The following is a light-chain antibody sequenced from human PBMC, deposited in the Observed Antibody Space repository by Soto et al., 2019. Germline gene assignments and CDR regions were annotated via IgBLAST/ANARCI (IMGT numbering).Light chain of an antibody. CDR1: SDDVGGYNY. CDR3: SSYTSSSSYV. J-gene: IGLJ1*01. Sequence: QSVLTQPASVSGPPGQPITISCSGTSDDVGGYNYVSWYQQHPGKAPKLMISEVTDRPSGVSNRFSGSKSGNTASLTISGLQAEDEADYYCSSYTSSSSYVFGTGTKVTVL. CDR2: EVT. V-gene: IGLV2-14*01.